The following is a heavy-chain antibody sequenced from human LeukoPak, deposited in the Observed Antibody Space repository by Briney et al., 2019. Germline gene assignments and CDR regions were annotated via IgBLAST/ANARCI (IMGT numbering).Heavy chain of an antibody. J-gene: IGHJ4*02. V-gene: IGHV3-11*01. D-gene: IGHD2-21*02. Sequence: GGSLRLSCAASGFTFSDYYMSWIRQAPGKGLEWVSYISSSGSTIYYADSVKGRFTTSRDNAKNSLYLQMNSLRAEDTAVYYCARSSYCGGDCYSDYWGQGTLVTVSS. CDR2: ISSSGSTI. CDR1: GFTFSDYY. CDR3: ARSSYCGGDCYSDY.